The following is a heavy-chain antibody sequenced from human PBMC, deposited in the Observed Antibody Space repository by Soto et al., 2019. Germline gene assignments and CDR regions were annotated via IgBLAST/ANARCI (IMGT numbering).Heavy chain of an antibody. Sequence: EVQVVETGGGLIQPGGSLRLSCAVSGFTDSSNYMSWVRQPPGKGPEWVSDIYSGGSTYYADSVKGRFTISRDNSKNTLYLQMNSLRAEDTAVYYCARERDGHNPNWFDLWGQGTLVTVSS. CDR1: GFTDSSNY. CDR3: ARERDGHNPNWFDL. J-gene: IGHJ5*02. V-gene: IGHV3-53*02. CDR2: IYSGGST. D-gene: IGHD2-8*01.